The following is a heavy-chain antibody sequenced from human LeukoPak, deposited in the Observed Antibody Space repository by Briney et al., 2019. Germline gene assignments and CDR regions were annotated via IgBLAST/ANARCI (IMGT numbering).Heavy chain of an antibody. J-gene: IGHJ4*02. Sequence: GGSLRLSCAASGFTFSDYYMSWIRQAPGKGLEWVSYISSSGSTIYYADSVKGRFTISRDNAKNSLYLQMNSLRAEDTAVYYCARVPSGGYCSGGSCYQIHFDYWGQGTLVTVSS. CDR1: GFTFSDYY. CDR3: ARVPSGGYCSGGSCYQIHFDY. D-gene: IGHD2-15*01. V-gene: IGHV3-11*04. CDR2: ISSSGSTI.